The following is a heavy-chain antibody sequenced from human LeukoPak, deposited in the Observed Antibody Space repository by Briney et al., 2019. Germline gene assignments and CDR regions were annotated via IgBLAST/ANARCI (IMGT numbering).Heavy chain of an antibody. CDR1: GGSISSYY. CDR2: IYYSGST. V-gene: IGHV4-59*08. D-gene: IGHD1-26*01. CDR3: ARGKDSGSYPRYYYYYYMDV. J-gene: IGHJ6*03. Sequence: SETLSLTCTVSGGSISSYYWSWIRQPPGKGLEWIGYIYYSGSTNYNPSLKSRVTISVDTSKNQFSLKLSSVTAADTAVYYCARGKDSGSYPRYYYYYYMDVWGKGTTVTVSS.